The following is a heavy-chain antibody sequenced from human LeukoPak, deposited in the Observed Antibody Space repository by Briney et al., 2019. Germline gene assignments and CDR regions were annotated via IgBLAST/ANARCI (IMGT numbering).Heavy chain of an antibody. CDR2: IYYSGST. J-gene: IGHJ4*02. CDR3: ARHDGDSPDY. V-gene: IGHV4-39*01. D-gene: IGHD4-17*01. Sequence: SETLSLTCTVSGGSISSSSYYWGWIRQPPGKGLEWIGSIYYSGSTYYNPSLKSRVTISVDTSKNQFSLKLSSVTAADTAVYYCARHDGDSPDYWGQGTLVTVSS. CDR1: GGSISSSSYY.